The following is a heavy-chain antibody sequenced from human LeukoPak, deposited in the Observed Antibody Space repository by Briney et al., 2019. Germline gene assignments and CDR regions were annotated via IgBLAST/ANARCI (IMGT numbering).Heavy chain of an antibody. CDR1: GFNFEIYW. CDR2: MRQDGSDK. D-gene: IGHD3-22*01. CDR3: ARDPDSSGLSGAFDI. J-gene: IGHJ3*02. V-gene: IGHV3-7*01. Sequence: GSLRLSCAASGFNFEIYWSNWVRQAPGKGLEWVANMRQDGSDKYYVDSVRGRFTISRDNAKNSVHLQMNSLRAEDTAVYYCARDPDSSGLSGAFDIWGQRTMVTVS.